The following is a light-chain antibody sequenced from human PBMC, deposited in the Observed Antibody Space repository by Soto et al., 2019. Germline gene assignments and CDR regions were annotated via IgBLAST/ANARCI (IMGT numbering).Light chain of an antibody. V-gene: IGLV2-11*01. Sequence: QSVLTQPRSVSGSPGQSVTFSCTGTSSDVGAYIYVSWYRQHPGKAPKLIIYDVIKRPSGVPDRFSGSKSGNTASLTISGLQAEDEADYYCCSYAGSYTHVFGTGTKV. CDR3: CSYAGSYTHV. J-gene: IGLJ1*01. CDR1: SSDVGAYIY. CDR2: DVI.